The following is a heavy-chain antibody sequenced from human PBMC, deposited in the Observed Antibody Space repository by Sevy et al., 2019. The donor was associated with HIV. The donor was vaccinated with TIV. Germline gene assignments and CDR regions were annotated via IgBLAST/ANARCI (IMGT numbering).Heavy chain of an antibody. CDR2: FDSEDDET. Sequence: ASVKVSCKVSGYTLTEFSMHWVRQAPGKGLEWMATFDSEDDETIYAQKFQGRVTMAEDTSTDTVYMELSSLRSEDTAVYYCATTKDYYESSDYPFDYWGQGTLVTVSS. J-gene: IGHJ4*02. V-gene: IGHV1-24*01. CDR3: ATTKDYYESSDYPFDY. CDR1: GYTLTEFS. D-gene: IGHD3-22*01.